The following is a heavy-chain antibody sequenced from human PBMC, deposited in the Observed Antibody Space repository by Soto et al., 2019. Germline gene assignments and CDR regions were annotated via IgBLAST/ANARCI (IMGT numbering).Heavy chain of an antibody. CDR1: GGSISSGGYY. J-gene: IGHJ6*02. D-gene: IGHD3-22*01. V-gene: IGHV4-31*02. CDR2: IYYSGST. Sequence: PSETLSLTCTVSGGSISSGGYYWSWIRQHPGKGLEWIGYIYYSGSTYYNPSLKSRVTISVDTSKNQFSLKLSSVTAADTAVYYCARGITMIVDGYYYGMDVWGQGTTVTVSS. CDR3: ARGITMIVDGYYYGMDV.